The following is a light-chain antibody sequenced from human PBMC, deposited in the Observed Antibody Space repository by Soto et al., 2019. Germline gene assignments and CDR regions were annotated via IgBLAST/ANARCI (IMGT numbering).Light chain of an antibody. CDR3: QQRSPPIT. V-gene: IGKV3-11*01. Sequence: EIVLTQSPATLSLSPGERATLSCRASQSISGYLAWYQQKPGQAPRLLIYDASNRATGIPGRFSGSGSGTDFTLTSSSLAPEDFAVYYCQQRSPPITFGQGTRLEIK. CDR1: QSISGY. CDR2: DAS. J-gene: IGKJ5*01.